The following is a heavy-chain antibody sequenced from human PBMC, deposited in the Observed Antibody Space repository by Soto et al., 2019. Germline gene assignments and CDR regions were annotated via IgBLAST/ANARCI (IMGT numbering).Heavy chain of an antibody. CDR2: ISYDGSNK. Sequence: QVQLVESGGGVVQPGRSLRLSCAASGFTFSSYGMHWVRQAPGKGLEWVAVISYDGSNKYYADSVKGRFTISRDNSKTTLYLQMNSLSAEDTAVYYCAIQSSGRFDYWGQGTLVTVSS. V-gene: IGHV3-30*03. CDR3: AIQSSGRFDY. D-gene: IGHD2-15*01. J-gene: IGHJ4*02. CDR1: GFTFSSYG.